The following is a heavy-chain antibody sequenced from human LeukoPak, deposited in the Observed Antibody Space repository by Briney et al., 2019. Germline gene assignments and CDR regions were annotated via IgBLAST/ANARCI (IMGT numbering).Heavy chain of an antibody. D-gene: IGHD1-26*01. CDR2: ISAYNGNT. V-gene: IGHV1-18*01. Sequence: GASVKVSCKASGYTFTSYGISWVRQAPGQGLEWMGWISAYNGNTNYAQKLQGRVTMTTDTSTSTAYMELRSLRSDDTAVYYCARRPVGATGLDDAFDIWGQGTMVTVSS. CDR3: ARRPVGATGLDDAFDI. J-gene: IGHJ3*02. CDR1: GYTFTSYG.